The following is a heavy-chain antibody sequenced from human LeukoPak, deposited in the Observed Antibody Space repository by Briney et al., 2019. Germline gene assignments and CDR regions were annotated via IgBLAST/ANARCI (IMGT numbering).Heavy chain of an antibody. CDR1: GFTFSSYG. CDR3: AKCVVRGVRDAFDI. J-gene: IGHJ3*02. Sequence: PGGSLRLSCAASGFTFSSYGMSWFRQAPGQGLEWVSAISGSGDSTYYADSVEGRFTISRDNSKNTLYLQMNSLRAEDTAVYYCAKCVVRGVRDAFDIWGQGTMVTVSS. D-gene: IGHD3-10*01. V-gene: IGHV3-23*01. CDR2: ISGSGDST.